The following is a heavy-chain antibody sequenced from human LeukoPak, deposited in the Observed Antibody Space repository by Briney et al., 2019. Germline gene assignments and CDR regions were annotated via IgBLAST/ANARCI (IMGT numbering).Heavy chain of an antibody. CDR1: GDTFTSYD. J-gene: IGHJ4*02. V-gene: IGHV1-8*01. CDR3: ARGDTNGY. D-gene: IGHD2-8*01. CDR2: MNPNTANT. Sequence: GASVKVSCKASGDTFTSYDTNWVRQAPGQGLEWMGWMNPNTANTGYAQKFQGRVTITRNTSISTSYMELNSLRSEDTAVYYCARGDTNGYWGQGTLVTVSS.